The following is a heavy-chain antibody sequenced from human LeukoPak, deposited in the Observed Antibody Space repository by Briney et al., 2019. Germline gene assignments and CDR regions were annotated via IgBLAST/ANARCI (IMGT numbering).Heavy chain of an antibody. CDR3: ARDRYGSGSYYRSAGWFDP. CDR2: IYDSGST. CDR1: GGSISSYY. V-gene: IGHV4-59*01. D-gene: IGHD3-10*01. J-gene: IGHJ5*02. Sequence: PSETLSLTCTVSGGSISSYYWSWIRQPPGKGLEWIGYIYDSGSTNYNPSLKSRVTISVDTSKNQFSLKLSSVTAADTAVYYCARDRYGSGSYYRSAGWFDPWGQGTLVTVPS.